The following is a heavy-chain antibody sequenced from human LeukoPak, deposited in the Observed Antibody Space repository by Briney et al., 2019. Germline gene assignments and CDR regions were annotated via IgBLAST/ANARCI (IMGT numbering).Heavy chain of an antibody. CDR2: IYTSGGT. CDR1: GCSISSYY. Sequence: SETLSLTCTVSGCSISSYYWSWIRQPAGKGLEWIGRIYTSGGTNYNPSLKSRVTMSVDTSKKQFSLKLSSVTAADTAVYYCARDPQLGPFDYWGQGTLVTVSS. D-gene: IGHD6-6*01. V-gene: IGHV4-4*07. CDR3: ARDPQLGPFDY. J-gene: IGHJ4*02.